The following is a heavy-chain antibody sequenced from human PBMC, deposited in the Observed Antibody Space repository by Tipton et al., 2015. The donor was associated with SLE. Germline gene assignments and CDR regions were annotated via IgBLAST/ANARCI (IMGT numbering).Heavy chain of an antibody. Sequence: TLSLTCTVSGVSISTYYWAWIRQPAGKGLEWVGRMCLSGNTNYNPSLKSRLTMSVDTSRNQFSLNLGSVTAADTAIYYCARQMQRCSACPKFFDFWGQGTLVTVSS. J-gene: IGHJ4*02. CDR1: GVSISTYY. CDR2: MCLSGNT. V-gene: IGHV4-4*07. CDR3: ARQMQRCSACPKFFDF. D-gene: IGHD6-19*01.